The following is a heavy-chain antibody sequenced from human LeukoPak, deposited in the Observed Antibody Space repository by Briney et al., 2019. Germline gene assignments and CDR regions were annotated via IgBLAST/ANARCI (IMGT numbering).Heavy chain of an antibody. CDR1: GFTFVSYN. CDR3: ARDGNRDGDMDV. V-gene: IGHV3-48*01. Sequence: GGTLLLSCAASGFTFVSYNMNWVRQAPGKGRERVAYISSSSSLIYYAGSVKGRFTVSRDSVKRSLYLQMNSLRAEDTAVYYCARDGNRDGDMDVWGKGTTVTVSS. CDR2: ISSSSSLI. J-gene: IGHJ6*03. D-gene: IGHD1-1*01.